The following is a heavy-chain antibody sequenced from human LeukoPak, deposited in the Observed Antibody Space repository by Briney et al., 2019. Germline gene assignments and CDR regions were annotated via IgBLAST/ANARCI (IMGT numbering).Heavy chain of an antibody. Sequence: GGSLRLSCTVSGFTVSSNSMSWVRQAPGKGLEWVSYISSSGSTIYYADSVKGRFTISRDNAKNSLYLQMNSLRAGDTAVYYCAKGSKLVVITRDHYMAVWGKGTTVTISS. D-gene: IGHD3-22*01. CDR2: ISSSGSTI. CDR1: GFTVSSNS. V-gene: IGHV3-11*04. J-gene: IGHJ6*03. CDR3: AKGSKLVVITRDHYMAV.